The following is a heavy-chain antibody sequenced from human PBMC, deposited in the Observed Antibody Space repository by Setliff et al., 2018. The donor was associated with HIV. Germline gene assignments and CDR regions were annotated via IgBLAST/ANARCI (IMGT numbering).Heavy chain of an antibody. CDR2: ISGSGGRT. CDR3: AKGGDI. Sequence: GGSLRLSCAASGFTFSNYAMTWVRQAPGKGLEWVSGISGSGGRTYYADSVKGRFTVSRDNSKNTLYTQMNSLRVEDRAVYYCAKGGDIWGQGTMVTVSS. J-gene: IGHJ3*02. D-gene: IGHD1-26*01. V-gene: IGHV3-23*01. CDR1: GFTFSNYA.